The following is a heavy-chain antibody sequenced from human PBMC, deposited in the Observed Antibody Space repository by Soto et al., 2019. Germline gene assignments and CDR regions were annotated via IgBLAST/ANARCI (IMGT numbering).Heavy chain of an antibody. J-gene: IGHJ6*03. D-gene: IGHD2-2*01. CDR1: GYTFTSYG. V-gene: IGHV1-18*01. Sequence: QVHLVQSGAEVKKPGASVKVSCKASGYTFTSYGFSWVRQAPGQGLEWMGWISGYNGNTNYEQKFQGRFTMTTDTSTSTAYMELRSLRSDDTAVYYCAIWPAAMRFDYYNYYMDVWGKGTTVIVSS. CDR2: ISGYNGNT. CDR3: AIWPAAMRFDYYNYYMDV.